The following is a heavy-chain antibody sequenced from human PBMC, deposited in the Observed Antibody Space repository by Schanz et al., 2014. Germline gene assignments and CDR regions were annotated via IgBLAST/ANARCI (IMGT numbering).Heavy chain of an antibody. Sequence: EVQLVESGGGLVQPGGSLRLSCAASGFIFSTYNMNWVRQAPGKGLEWVSFISSSSSSKHYGDSVKGRFTISRDNAESLLYPQMSSLRHEDTAVYYFATSGLFSHSFDALDIWGQGTMVTVSS. CDR3: ATSGLFSHSFDALDI. CDR1: GFIFSTYN. CDR2: ISSSSSSK. D-gene: IGHD3-10*01. V-gene: IGHV3-48*02. J-gene: IGHJ3*02.